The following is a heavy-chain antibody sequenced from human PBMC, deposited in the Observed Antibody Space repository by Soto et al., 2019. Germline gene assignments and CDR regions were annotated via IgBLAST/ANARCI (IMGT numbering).Heavy chain of an antibody. V-gene: IGHV3-30*18. D-gene: IGHD3-10*01. CDR2: ISYDGSNK. CDR3: AKSRVLWFGELLGYYYGMDV. CDR1: GFTFSSYG. Sequence: GGSLRLSCAASGFTFSSYGMHWVRQAPGKGLEWVAVISYDGSNKYYADSVKGRFTISRDNSKSTLYLQMNSLRAEDPAVYYCAKSRVLWFGELLGYYYGMDVWGQGTTVTVSS. J-gene: IGHJ6*02.